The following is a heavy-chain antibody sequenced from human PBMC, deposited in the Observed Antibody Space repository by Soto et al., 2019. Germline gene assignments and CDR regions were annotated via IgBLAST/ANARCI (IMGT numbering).Heavy chain of an antibody. CDR3: ARDLDERGDSYDYGRDAFDI. V-gene: IGHV1-2*02. J-gene: IGHJ3*02. Sequence: ASVKVSCKGSGYTFTGYYIHWVRQAPGQGLEWMGWINPNSGGTTYAQKFQGRVTMTRDTSISTAYMELSRLRSDDTAVFHCARDLDERGDSYDYGRDAFDIWGQGTMVTVSS. CDR2: INPNSGGT. D-gene: IGHD5-18*01. CDR1: GYTFTGYY.